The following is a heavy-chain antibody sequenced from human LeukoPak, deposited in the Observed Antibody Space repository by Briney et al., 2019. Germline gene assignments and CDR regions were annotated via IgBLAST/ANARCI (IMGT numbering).Heavy chain of an antibody. CDR2: ISYDGSNK. CDR1: GFTFSSYD. J-gene: IGHJ3*02. Sequence: QPGGSLRLSCAASGFTFSSYDMHWVRQAPGKGLEWVAVISYDGSNKYCADSVKGRFTISRDNSKNTLYLQMNSLRAEDTAVYYCARDSTDIVGSGDAFDIWGQGTMVTVSS. CDR3: ARDSTDIVGSGDAFDI. D-gene: IGHD1-26*01. V-gene: IGHV3-30-3*01.